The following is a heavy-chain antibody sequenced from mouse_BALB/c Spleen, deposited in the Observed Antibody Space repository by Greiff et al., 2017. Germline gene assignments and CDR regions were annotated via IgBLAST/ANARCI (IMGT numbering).Heavy chain of an antibody. V-gene: IGHV14-1*02. J-gene: IGHJ3*01. Sequence: VQLQQSGAELVRPGALVKLSCKASGFNINDYYMHWVKQRPEQGLEWIGWIDPENGNTIYDPKFQGKASITADTSSNTAYLQLSSLTSEDTAVYYCALITTVVPSFAYWGQGTLVTVAA. CDR3: ALITTVVPSFAY. CDR2: IDPENGNT. CDR1: GFNINDYY. D-gene: IGHD1-1*01.